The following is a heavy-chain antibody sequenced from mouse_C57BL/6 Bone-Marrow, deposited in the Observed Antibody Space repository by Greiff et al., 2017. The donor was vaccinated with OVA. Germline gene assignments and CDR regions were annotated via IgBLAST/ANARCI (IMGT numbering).Heavy chain of an antibody. CDR1: GYSFTGYY. Sequence: EVKLQESGPELVKPGASVKISCKASGYSFTGYYMHRVKQSHGNILDWIGYIYPYNGVSSYNQKFKGKATLTVDKSSSTAYMELRSLTSEDSAVYYCARSSYQAWFAYWGQGTLVTVSA. D-gene: IGHD5-1-1*01. J-gene: IGHJ3*01. V-gene: IGHV1-31*01. CDR3: ARSSYQAWFAY. CDR2: IYPYNGVS.